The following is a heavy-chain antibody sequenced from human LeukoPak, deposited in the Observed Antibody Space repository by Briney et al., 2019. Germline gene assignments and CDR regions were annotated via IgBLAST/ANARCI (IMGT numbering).Heavy chain of an antibody. V-gene: IGHV1-24*01. CDR3: ATVDLIRPGAFDI. J-gene: IGHJ3*02. CDR2: FDPEDGET. D-gene: IGHD2-8*01. CDR1: GYTLTELS. Sequence: ASAKVSCKVSGYTLTELSMHWVRQAPGKGLEWMGGFDPEDGETIYAQKFQGRVTMTEDTSTDTAYMELSSLRSEDTAVYYCATVDLIRPGAFDIWGQGTMVTVSS.